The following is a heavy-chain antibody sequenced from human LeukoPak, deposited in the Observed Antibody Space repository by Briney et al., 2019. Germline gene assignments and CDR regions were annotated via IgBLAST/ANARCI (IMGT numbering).Heavy chain of an antibody. Sequence: LVKVSCKASGGTFSSYAFSWVRQAPGQGLEWMGRIIPILGITNYAQKFQGRVTITADTSTSTAYMELSSLRSDDTAVYYCARGGQQWLSTNYYYYGMDVWGQGTTVTVSS. D-gene: IGHD6-19*01. CDR1: GGTFSSYA. J-gene: IGHJ6*02. CDR3: ARGGQQWLSTNYYYYGMDV. CDR2: IIPILGIT. V-gene: IGHV1-69*04.